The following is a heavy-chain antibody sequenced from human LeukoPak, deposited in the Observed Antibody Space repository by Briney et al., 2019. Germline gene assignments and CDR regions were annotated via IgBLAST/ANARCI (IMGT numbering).Heavy chain of an antibody. V-gene: IGHV4-59*01. CDR1: GGSISTYY. CDR2: IYYSGST. J-gene: IGHJ5*02. Sequence: PSETLSLTCTVSGGSISTYYWSWIRQPPGKGLEWIGYIYYSGSTNYNPSLESRVTISVDTSKNQFSLKLTSVTAADTAVYYCARQGSCDGPSCYSGWFDPWGPGTLAIVPS. CDR3: ARQGSCDGPSCYSGWFDP. D-gene: IGHD2-21*01.